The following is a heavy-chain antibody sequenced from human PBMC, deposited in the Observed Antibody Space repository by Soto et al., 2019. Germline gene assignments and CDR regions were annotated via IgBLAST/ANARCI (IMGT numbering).Heavy chain of an antibody. Sequence: EVQLVESGGGLVKPGGSLRLSCAASGFTFSNAWMSWVRQAPGKGLEWVGRIKSKTDGGTTDYAAPVKGRFTISRDDSKNTLYLQMNSLKTEDTAVYYCTTDIMITFGGVIYYWGQGTLDTVSS. D-gene: IGHD3-16*01. CDR2: IKSKTDGGTT. CDR1: GFTFSNAW. CDR3: TTDIMITFGGVIYY. V-gene: IGHV3-15*01. J-gene: IGHJ4*02.